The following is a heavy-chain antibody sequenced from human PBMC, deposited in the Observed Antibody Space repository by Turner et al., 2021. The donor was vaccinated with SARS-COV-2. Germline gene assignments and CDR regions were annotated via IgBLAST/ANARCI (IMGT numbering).Heavy chain of an antibody. J-gene: IGHJ4*02. Sequence: QVQLVESGGGLVKPGGSLSLSCAASGFTFSDHYMSWFCQVPGKGLEWVSYIISSSSYTNYADSVKGRFTISRDNAKNSLYLQMNSLRAEDTAVYYCAGAYDYLYKWGQGTLVTVSS. V-gene: IGHV3-11*06. D-gene: IGHD3-16*01. CDR3: AGAYDYLYK. CDR2: IISSSSYT. CDR1: GFTFSDHY.